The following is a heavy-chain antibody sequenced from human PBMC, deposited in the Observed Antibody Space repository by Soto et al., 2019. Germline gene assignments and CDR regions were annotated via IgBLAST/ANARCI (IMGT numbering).Heavy chain of an antibody. CDR1: GFTFSDSY. CDR2: ITFSGNTV. Sequence: PGGSLRLSCAASGFTFSDSYMSWIRQAPGKGLEWISYITFSGNTVYYADSLKGRFTISRDNAKNSLYLQMNRLRAEDTAVYYCAKDEDGYGDYYYYYGMDVWGQGTTVTVSS. V-gene: IGHV3-11*01. D-gene: IGHD5-18*01. J-gene: IGHJ6*02. CDR3: AKDEDGYGDYYYYYGMDV.